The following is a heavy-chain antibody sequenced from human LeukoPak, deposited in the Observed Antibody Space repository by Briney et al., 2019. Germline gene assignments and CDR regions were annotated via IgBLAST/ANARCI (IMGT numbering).Heavy chain of an antibody. D-gene: IGHD3-22*01. CDR2: IYTSGST. CDR1: GGSISSGSYY. Sequence: SETLSLTCTVSGGSISSGSYYWSWIRQPAGKGLEWIGRIYTSGSTNYNPSLKSRVTISVDTSRNQFSLKLSSVTAADTAVYYCARDRYYYDSSGYYGSLDPWGQGTLVTVSS. J-gene: IGHJ5*02. CDR3: ARDRYYYDSSGYYGSLDP. V-gene: IGHV4-61*02.